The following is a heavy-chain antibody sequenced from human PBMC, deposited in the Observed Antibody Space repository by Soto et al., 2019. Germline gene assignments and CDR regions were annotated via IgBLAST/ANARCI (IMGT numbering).Heavy chain of an antibody. CDR3: ARGLYHDDMDV. CDR2: MRPDRGYT. J-gene: IGHJ6*02. V-gene: IGHV1-8*01. Sequence: QVHLVQSGAEVKKPGASVKVSCKASGYTFGDFHISWVRQATGQGPEWMGWMRPDRGYTSYAQRFQGRVTMTRDTSISTAYMELSSLTSEDTAVYYCARGLYHDDMDVWGRGTTVTVSS. CDR1: GYTFGDFH.